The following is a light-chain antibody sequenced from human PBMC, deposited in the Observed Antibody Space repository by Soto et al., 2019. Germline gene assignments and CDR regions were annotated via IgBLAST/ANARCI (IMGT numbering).Light chain of an antibody. V-gene: IGLV1-44*01. J-gene: IGLJ3*02. CDR1: SSNIGRNT. CDR3: AAWDDSLNAWA. Sequence: QSVLTQPPSASGTPGQRVTISCSGSSSNIGRNTVKWYRQLPGTAPKLLIGGSDQRPSGVPDRFSGSQSGTSASLAISGLQFEDEADYICAAWDDSLNAWAFGGGTKVTVL. CDR2: GSD.